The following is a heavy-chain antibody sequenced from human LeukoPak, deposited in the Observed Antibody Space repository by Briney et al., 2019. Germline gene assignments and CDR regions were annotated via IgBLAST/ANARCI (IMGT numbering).Heavy chain of an antibody. CDR2: IYYSGST. CDR3: ARGPPHDAFDI. D-gene: IGHD1-14*01. V-gene: IGHV4-31*03. Sequence: PSQTLSLTCTVSGGSISSGGYYWSWIRQHPGKGLEWIGYIYYSGSTYYNPSLKSRVTISVDTSKNQLSLKLSSVTAADTAVYYCARGPPHDAFDIWGQGTMVTVSS. CDR1: GGSISSGGYY. J-gene: IGHJ3*02.